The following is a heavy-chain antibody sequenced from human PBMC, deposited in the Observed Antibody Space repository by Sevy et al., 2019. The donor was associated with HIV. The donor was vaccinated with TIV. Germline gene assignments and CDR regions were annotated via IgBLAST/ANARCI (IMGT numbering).Heavy chain of an antibody. CDR1: GGSITSLY. J-gene: IGHJ4*02. V-gene: IGHV4-59*08. CDR2: IHYNDHI. Sequence: SETLSLTCTVSGGSITSLYWNWIRQPPGKGLEWIAIIHYNDHINYNPSLKSRVTLPLDTSKNQFSLRRSSVTAADTAMYYCAGENAWGRGYSWGQGTLVTVSS. D-gene: IGHD1-26*01. CDR3: AGENAWGRGYS.